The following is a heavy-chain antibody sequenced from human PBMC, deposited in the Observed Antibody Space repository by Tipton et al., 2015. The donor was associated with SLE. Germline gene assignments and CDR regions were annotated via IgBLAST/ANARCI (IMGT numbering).Heavy chain of an antibody. J-gene: IGHJ4*02. Sequence: TLSLTCTVSGGSISSHYWSWIRQPPGKGLEWIGYIYYSGSTNYNPSLKSRVTISVDTSKNQFSLKLSSVTAADTAVYYCARSPIAAAAFYFDYWGQGTLVTVSS. CDR2: IYYSGST. V-gene: IGHV4-59*08. CDR1: GGSISSHY. CDR3: ARSPIAAAAFYFDY. D-gene: IGHD6-13*01.